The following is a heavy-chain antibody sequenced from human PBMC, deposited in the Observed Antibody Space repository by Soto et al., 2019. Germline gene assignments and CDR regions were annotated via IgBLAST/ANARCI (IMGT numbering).Heavy chain of an antibody. Sequence: EVQLLESGGNLVQPGGSLRLSCAASGFAFSSYAMTWVRQAPGKGLEWVSALSGTGGTTYSADSVRGRFTIARDNSKNTLYLQMNGQSPEDSAIYYCAKFIVGTGGSSGWPWFLDSWGQGTLVTVSS. D-gene: IGHD6-25*01. CDR3: AKFIVGTGGSSGWPWFLDS. CDR1: GFAFSSYA. V-gene: IGHV3-23*01. J-gene: IGHJ4*02. CDR2: LSGTGGTT.